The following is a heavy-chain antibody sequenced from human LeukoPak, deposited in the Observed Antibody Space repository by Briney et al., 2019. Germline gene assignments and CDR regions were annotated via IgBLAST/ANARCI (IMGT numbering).Heavy chain of an antibody. V-gene: IGHV3-7*01. CDR2: IKHDGSEK. CDR1: GFSFSSYW. J-gene: IGHJ4*02. Sequence: PGRSLRLSCTASGFSFSSYWMSWVRQAPGKGPEWVANIKHDGSEKYYVDSVKGRFTISKDNAKNSLYLQMNILRVEDSAVYYCTRDNRREFDYWGQGTLVTVSS. CDR3: TRDNRREFDY.